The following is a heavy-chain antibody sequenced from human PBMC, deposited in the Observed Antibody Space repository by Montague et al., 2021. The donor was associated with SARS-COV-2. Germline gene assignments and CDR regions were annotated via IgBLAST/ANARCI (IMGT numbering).Heavy chain of an antibody. J-gene: IGHJ4*02. CDR2: IYYSGST. D-gene: IGHD3-22*01. V-gene: IGHV4-39*01. Sequence: SETLSLTCTVSGGSISSSSYYWGWIRQPPGKGLEWIGSIYYSGSTYYNPSLKSRVTISVDTSKNQFSLKLSPVTAADTAVYYCARFPYYYDSSGSFDFWGQGTLVTVSS. CDR1: GGSISSSSYY. CDR3: ARFPYYYDSSGSFDF.